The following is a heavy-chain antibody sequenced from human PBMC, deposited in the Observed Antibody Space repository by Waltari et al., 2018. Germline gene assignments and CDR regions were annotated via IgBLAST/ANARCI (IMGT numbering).Heavy chain of an antibody. V-gene: IGHV4-34*01. D-gene: IGHD3-22*01. Sequence: QVQLQQWGAGLLKPSETLSLTCAVYGGSFSGYYWSWIPQPPGKGLEWIGEINHSGSTNYNPSLKSRVTISVDTSKNQFSLKLSSVTAADTAVYYCARTYDSSGFGFDYWGQGTLVTVSS. CDR2: INHSGST. CDR3: ARTYDSSGFGFDY. J-gene: IGHJ4*02. CDR1: GGSFSGYY.